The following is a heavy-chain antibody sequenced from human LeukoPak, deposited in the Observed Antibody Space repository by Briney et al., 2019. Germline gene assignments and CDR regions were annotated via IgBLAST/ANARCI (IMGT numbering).Heavy chain of an antibody. J-gene: IGHJ3*02. CDR1: GYTFTSYA. D-gene: IGHD3-16*01. CDR3: VAMGAAFDI. CDR2: INTGTGSP. V-gene: IGHV7-4-1*02. Sequence: ASENVSCKSSGYTFTSYAMYWGRQAHRQGLEWMGWINTGTGSPTYDQGLTGRFVFSLDTSVSTAYLQIRSLKAEDAAVYYCVAMGAAFDIWGQGTMVTVSS.